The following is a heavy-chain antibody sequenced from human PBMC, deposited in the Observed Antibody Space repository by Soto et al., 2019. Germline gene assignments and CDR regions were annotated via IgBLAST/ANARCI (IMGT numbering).Heavy chain of an antibody. CDR2: IYYRGNT. V-gene: IGHV4-39*01. CDR3: ARREGLATISYYFDF. Sequence: QLQESGPGLVKPSETLSLTCSVSGDSINSDKYYWGWIRQPPGKGLEWIGRIYYRGNTYYNPSRQTRSTISLDKSKSQFSLRLNSVTAADSAVYFCARREGLATISYYFDFWGQGAQVTVSS. CDR1: GDSINSDKYY. J-gene: IGHJ4*02. D-gene: IGHD3-9*01.